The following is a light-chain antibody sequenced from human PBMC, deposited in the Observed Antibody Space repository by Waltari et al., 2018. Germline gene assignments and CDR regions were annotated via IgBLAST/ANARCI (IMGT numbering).Light chain of an antibody. CDR1: QSGLDRPRDKNS. V-gene: IGKV4-1*01. CDR2: WAS. J-gene: IGKJ2*01. CDR3: QQSYTTPYT. Sequence: DIVMTQSPDSLPVSLGERATINCKSRQSGLDRPRDKNSLAWYQQSPGQPPKLLIYWASTRESGVPDRFSGSGSGTDFTLTISGLQAEDVAGYYCQQSYTTPYTFGQGAKVEIK.